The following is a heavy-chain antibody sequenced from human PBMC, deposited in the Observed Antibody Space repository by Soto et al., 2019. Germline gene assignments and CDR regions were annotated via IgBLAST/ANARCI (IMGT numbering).Heavy chain of an antibody. Sequence: QVKLQQWGAGLLKPSETLSLTCAVYGGSFSGYYWSWIRQPPGKGLEWIGEINHSGSTNYNPSLKSRVTISVDTSKNQFSLKLNSVTAADTAMYYCARVGLRFLEWLLSYGMDVWGQGTTVTVSS. J-gene: IGHJ6*02. CDR1: GGSFSGYY. V-gene: IGHV4-34*01. D-gene: IGHD3-3*01. CDR2: INHSGST. CDR3: ARVGLRFLEWLLSYGMDV.